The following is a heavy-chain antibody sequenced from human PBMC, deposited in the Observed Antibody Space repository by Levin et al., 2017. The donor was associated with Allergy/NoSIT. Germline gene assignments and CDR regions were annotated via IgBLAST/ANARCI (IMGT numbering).Heavy chain of an antibody. D-gene: IGHD3-10*01. CDR3: AKAIDRLTLVRRPLPPLLRY. J-gene: IGHJ4*02. V-gene: IGHV3-30*18. Sequence: GGSLRLSCAASGFTFSSYGMHWVRQAPGKGLEWVAVISYDGSNKYYADSVKGRFTISRDNSKNTLYLQMNSLRAEDTAVYYCAKAIDRLTLVRRPLPPLLRYWGQGTLVTVSS. CDR2: ISYDGSNK. CDR1: GFTFSSYG.